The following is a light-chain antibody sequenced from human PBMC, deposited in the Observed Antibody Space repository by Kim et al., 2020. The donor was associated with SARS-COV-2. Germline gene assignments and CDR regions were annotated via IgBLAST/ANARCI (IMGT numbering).Light chain of an antibody. J-gene: IGKJ5*01. CDR1: QDISNS. Sequence: DIQMTQSPSSLSASVGDRVTITCQASQDISNSLNWYQQKPGKAPELLIYDASNLETGVPSRFSGGGSGTHFTFTISSLQAEDIATSYCQQYDNLFLTFGPGTRLEI. V-gene: IGKV1-33*01. CDR3: QQYDNLFLT. CDR2: DAS.